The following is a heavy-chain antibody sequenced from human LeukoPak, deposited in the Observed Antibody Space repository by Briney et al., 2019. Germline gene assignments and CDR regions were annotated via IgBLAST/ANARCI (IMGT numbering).Heavy chain of an antibody. D-gene: IGHD3-9*01. CDR1: SDSISSSSYY. CDR3: ARSRYGLRYFDWLLPDAFDI. Sequence: TSETLSLTCTVSSDSISSSSYYWSWIRQPPGKGMEWIGYIYYSGSTNYNPSLKSRVTISVDTSKNQFSLKLSSVAAADTAVYYCARSRYGLRYFDWLLPDAFDIWGQGTMVTVSS. CDR2: IYYSGST. J-gene: IGHJ3*02. V-gene: IGHV4-61*05.